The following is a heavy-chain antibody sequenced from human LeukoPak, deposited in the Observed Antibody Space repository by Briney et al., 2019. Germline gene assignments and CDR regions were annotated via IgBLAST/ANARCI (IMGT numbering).Heavy chain of an antibody. CDR3: AAPAAYYYYGMDV. V-gene: IGHV1-58*02. Sequence: SVNVSCKASGFSFTSSAMQWVRQARGQRLEWIGWIVVGSGNTNYAQKFQERVTITRDMSTSTAYMELSSLRSEDTAVYYCAAPAAYYYYGMDVWGQGTTVTVSS. D-gene: IGHD2-2*01. CDR2: IVVGSGNT. CDR1: GFSFTSSA. J-gene: IGHJ6*02.